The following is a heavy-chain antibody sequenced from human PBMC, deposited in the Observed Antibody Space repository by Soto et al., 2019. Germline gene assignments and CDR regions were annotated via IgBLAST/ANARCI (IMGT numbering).Heavy chain of an antibody. CDR3: TWAGVIPFFSY. Sequence: ASVKVSCKASGYTFIGYYIHWIRQAPGQGLEWMGWISPSNGDTEFAPKFQGRVTVTRDTSLSTVYLTLSRLESDDTAVYYCTWAGVIPFFSYWGQGTQVAVSS. CDR1: GYTFIGYY. J-gene: IGHJ4*02. V-gene: IGHV1-2*02. CDR2: ISPSNGDT. D-gene: IGHD3-10*01.